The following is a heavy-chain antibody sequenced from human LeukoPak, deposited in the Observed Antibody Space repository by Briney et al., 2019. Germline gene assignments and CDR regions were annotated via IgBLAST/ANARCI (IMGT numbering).Heavy chain of an antibody. Sequence: GGSLRLSCAASGFTFSSYDMHWVRQATGKGLEWVSAIGTAGDTYYPGSVKGRFTISRENAKNSLCLQMNSLSAGDTAVYYCARGGLKQLALDYWGQGTLVTVSS. CDR2: IGTAGDT. V-gene: IGHV3-13*01. J-gene: IGHJ4*02. CDR3: ARGGLKQLALDY. CDR1: GFTFSSYD. D-gene: IGHD6-13*01.